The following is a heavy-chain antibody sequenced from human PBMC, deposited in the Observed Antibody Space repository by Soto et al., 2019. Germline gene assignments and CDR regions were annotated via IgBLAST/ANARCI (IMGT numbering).Heavy chain of an antibody. Sequence: QVQLQESGPGLVKPSETLSLTCTVSGGSIISYYWSWIRQSPEKGLEWIGYIHHSGSTLYNPSLNNRATVSLDRSNNQFSLKLTSVTAADTALYYCAREVRINTGWYWDYWGQGTLVTVSS. D-gene: IGHD6-19*01. V-gene: IGHV4-59*01. CDR2: IHHSGST. CDR1: GGSIISYY. J-gene: IGHJ4*02. CDR3: AREVRINTGWYWDY.